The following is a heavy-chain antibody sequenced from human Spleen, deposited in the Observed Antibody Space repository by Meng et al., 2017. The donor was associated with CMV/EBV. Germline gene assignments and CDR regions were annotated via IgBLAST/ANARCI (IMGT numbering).Heavy chain of an antibody. CDR2: ISAYNGNT. V-gene: IGHV1-18*01. CDR1: GYTFTSYG. CDR3: ARGLVVPAAPGHYYYYGMDV. J-gene: IGHJ6*02. D-gene: IGHD2-2*01. Sequence: ASVKVSCKASGYTFTSYGISWVRQAPGQGLEWMGWISAYNGNTNYAQKFQGRVTITRNTSISTAYMELSSLRSEDTAVYYCARGLVVPAAPGHYYYYGMDVRGQGTTVTVSS.